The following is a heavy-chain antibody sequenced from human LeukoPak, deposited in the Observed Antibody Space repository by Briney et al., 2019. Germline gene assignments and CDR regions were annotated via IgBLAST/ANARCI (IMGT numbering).Heavy chain of an antibody. Sequence: SQTLSLTCTVSGGSLNSGDYYWSWIRQPPGKGLEWIGYIYYSGSTYYNPSLKSRLTISVDTSKNQFSLRLSSVTAADTAVYYCVRDSRYFDWQRPSYYYYGMDVWGQGTTVTVSS. CDR1: GGSLNSGDYY. V-gene: IGHV4-30-4*01. CDR2: IYYSGST. D-gene: IGHD3-9*01. J-gene: IGHJ6*02. CDR3: VRDSRYFDWQRPSYYYYGMDV.